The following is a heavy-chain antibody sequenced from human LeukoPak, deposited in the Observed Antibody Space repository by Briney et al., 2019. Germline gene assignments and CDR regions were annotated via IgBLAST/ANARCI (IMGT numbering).Heavy chain of an antibody. V-gene: IGHV1-8*01. CDR1: GYPFTTYE. D-gene: IGHD1-14*01. J-gene: IGHJ5*02. CDR2: VHPNTGNT. CDR3: ARGPRNDP. Sequence: GASVKVSCKTSGYPFTTYEINRVRQAAGQGLEWMGWVHPNTGNTAYAQRFQGRVTMTRDTSISTAYMGLSSLTSNDTAVYFCARGPRNDPWGQGTLVTVSS.